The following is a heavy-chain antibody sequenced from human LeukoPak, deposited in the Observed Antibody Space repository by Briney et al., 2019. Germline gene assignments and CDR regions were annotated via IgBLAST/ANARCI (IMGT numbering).Heavy chain of an antibody. J-gene: IGHJ6*03. CDR1: GYTFTGDY. CDR3: ARDNSCSSSSCGNSYMDV. Sequence: ASVKVSFKASGYTFTGDYIHWVRQAPGQGIEWMGWINPNSGGTNYAQKFQGRVTMTRDTSISTAYMELSGLKSDDTAVFYCARDNSCSSSSCGNSYMDVWGKGTTVTVSS. CDR2: INPNSGGT. V-gene: IGHV1-2*02. D-gene: IGHD2-2*01.